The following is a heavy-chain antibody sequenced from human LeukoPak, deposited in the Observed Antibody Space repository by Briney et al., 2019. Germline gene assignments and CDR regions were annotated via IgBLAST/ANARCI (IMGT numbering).Heavy chain of an antibody. Sequence: PSETLSPTCTVSGGSISPYYWSWIRQPPGKGLEWIGYIYYSGSTNYNPSLKSRVTISVDTSKNQFSLKLSSVTAADTAVYYCARRSSGWYYFDYWGQGTLVTVSS. V-gene: IGHV4-59*01. J-gene: IGHJ4*02. D-gene: IGHD6-19*01. CDR1: GGSISPYY. CDR3: ARRSSGWYYFDY. CDR2: IYYSGST.